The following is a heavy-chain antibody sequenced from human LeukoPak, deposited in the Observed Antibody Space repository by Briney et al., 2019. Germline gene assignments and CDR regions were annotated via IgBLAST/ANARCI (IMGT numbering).Heavy chain of an antibody. CDR1: GFTFSSYA. CDR3: ARGPHYYDFWSGYSSP. CDR2: ISHDGSNK. V-gene: IGHV3-30-3*01. J-gene: IGHJ5*02. Sequence: GGSLRLSCAASGFTFSSYAMPWVRQAPGKGLEWVAVISHDGSNKYYADSVKGRFTISRDNSKNTLYLQMNSLRAEDTAVYYCARGPHYYDFWSGYSSPWGQGTLVTVSS. D-gene: IGHD3-3*01.